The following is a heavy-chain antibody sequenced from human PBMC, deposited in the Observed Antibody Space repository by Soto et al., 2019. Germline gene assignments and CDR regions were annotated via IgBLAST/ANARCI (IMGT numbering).Heavy chain of an antibody. J-gene: IGHJ4*02. D-gene: IGHD3-16*01. CDR1: GFTFSSYG. Sequence: GGSLRLSCAASGFTFSSYGMHWVRQAPGKGLEWVAVISYDGSNKYYADSVKGRFTISRDNSKNTLYLQMNSLRAEDTAVYYCARDQQVNDYVWGSFLYYFDYWGQGTLVTVSS. CDR2: ISYDGSNK. V-gene: IGHV3-30*03. CDR3: ARDQQVNDYVWGSFLYYFDY.